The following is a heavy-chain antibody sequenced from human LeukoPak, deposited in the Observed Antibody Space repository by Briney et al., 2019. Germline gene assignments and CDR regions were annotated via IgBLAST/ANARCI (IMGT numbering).Heavy chain of an antibody. CDR1: GDSVSSNTVT. CDR3: ARVSSGVFAS. Sequence: SQTLSLTCAISGDSVSSNTVTWNWIRQSPSRGLEWLGRTYFRSKWSNDYALSMKSRITINPDPSKNQFSLQLNSVTPEDTAMYYCARVSSGVFASWGQGTLVTVSS. V-gene: IGHV6-1*01. J-gene: IGHJ4*02. CDR2: TYFRSKWSN. D-gene: IGHD3-10*01.